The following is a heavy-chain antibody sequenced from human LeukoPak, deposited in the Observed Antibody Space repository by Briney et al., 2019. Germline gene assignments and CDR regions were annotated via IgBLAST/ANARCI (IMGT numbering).Heavy chain of an antibody. J-gene: IGHJ4*02. CDR3: ARDKIVGPTKLVD. D-gene: IGHD1-26*01. CDR1: GFTFSNYW. CDR2: IKQDGSEK. V-gene: IGHV3-7*01. Sequence: PGGSLRPSCAACGFTFSNYWMSWVRQAPGKGLQGVANIKQDGSEKYYVDSVKGRFTISRDNAKNSLYLEMDSLRAEDTAVYCCARDKIVGPTKLVDWGQGILVTVSS.